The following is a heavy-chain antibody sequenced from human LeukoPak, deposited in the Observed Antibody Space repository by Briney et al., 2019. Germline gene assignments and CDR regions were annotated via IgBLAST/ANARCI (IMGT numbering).Heavy chain of an antibody. V-gene: IGHV3-49*04. J-gene: IGHJ4*02. Sequence: PGGSLRLSCVVSGFTFSSYSMIWVRQAPGKGLEWVGFIRSKGYGGTPGYAASVRGRFTVSRDDSKGIAYLQMSSLKTEDTAVYYCARAGKRDIVVVPAAHDYWGQGTLVTVSS. CDR1: GFTFSSYS. CDR2: IRSKGYGGTP. D-gene: IGHD2-2*01. CDR3: ARAGKRDIVVVPAAHDY.